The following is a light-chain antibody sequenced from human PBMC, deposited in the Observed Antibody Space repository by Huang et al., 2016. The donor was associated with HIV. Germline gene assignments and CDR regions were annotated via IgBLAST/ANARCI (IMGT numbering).Light chain of an antibody. CDR2: WAS. V-gene: IGKV4-1*01. CDR3: QQYYSSPQT. J-gene: IGKJ1*01. Sequence: DIIMTQSPDSLAVSLGERATLNCRSSQSVYSSSTSKDYMAWVQQKPGQPPRLRLFWASTREAGVPDRFSGSGSGTHFTLTIANLEAEDAAIYYCQQYYSSPQTFGQGTRVEVK. CDR1: QSVYSSSTSKDY.